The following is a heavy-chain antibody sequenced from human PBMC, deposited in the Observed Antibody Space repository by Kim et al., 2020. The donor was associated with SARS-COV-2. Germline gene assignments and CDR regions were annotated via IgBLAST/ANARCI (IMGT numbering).Heavy chain of an antibody. CDR3: AKDIAVAVLWYLGAFDI. V-gene: IGHV3-9*01. J-gene: IGHJ3*02. Sequence: GGSLRLSCAASGFTFGDYAMHWVRQAPGKGLEWVSGISWNSGSIGYADSVKGRFTISRDNAKNSLYLQMNSLRAEDTALYYCAKDIAVAVLWYLGAFDIWGQGTMVTVSS. CDR2: ISWNSGSI. CDR1: GFTFGDYA. D-gene: IGHD6-19*01.